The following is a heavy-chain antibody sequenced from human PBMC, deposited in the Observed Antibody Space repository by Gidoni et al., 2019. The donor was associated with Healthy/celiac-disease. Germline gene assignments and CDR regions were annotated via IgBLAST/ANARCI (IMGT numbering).Heavy chain of an antibody. Sequence: QVQLVQSGAEVKKPGASVTVSCKASGYTFTSYDINWVRQATGQGLEWMGWMNPNSGNTGYAQKFQGRVTMTSNTSISTAYMELSSLRSEDTAVYYCASAHSGSYPPDAFDIWGQGTMVTVSS. CDR1: GYTFTSYD. J-gene: IGHJ3*02. CDR2: MNPNSGNT. D-gene: IGHD1-26*01. V-gene: IGHV1-8*01. CDR3: ASAHSGSYPPDAFDI.